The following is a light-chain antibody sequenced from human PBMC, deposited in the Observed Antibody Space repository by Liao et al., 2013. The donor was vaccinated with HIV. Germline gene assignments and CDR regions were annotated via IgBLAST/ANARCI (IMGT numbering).Light chain of an antibody. CDR3: QVWDSRSDHYV. CDR1: NIGTKS. V-gene: IGLV3-21*04. J-gene: IGLJ1*01. CDR2: YDS. Sequence: SYVLTQAPSVSVAPGKTARITCGGNNIGTKSVHWYQQKPGQAPVLVIYYDSDRPSGIPERFSGSNSGNTATLTITRVEAGDEADYYCQVWDSRSDHYVFGIGTKVTVL.